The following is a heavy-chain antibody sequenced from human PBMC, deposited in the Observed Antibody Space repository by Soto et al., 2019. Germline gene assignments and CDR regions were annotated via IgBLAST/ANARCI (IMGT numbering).Heavy chain of an antibody. CDR2: ISSSSSYI. CDR3: ARDVTYYYDSSGYVY. CDR1: GFTFSSYS. D-gene: IGHD3-22*01. J-gene: IGHJ4*02. V-gene: IGHV3-21*01. Sequence: GESLKISCAASGFTFSSYSMNWVRQAPGKGLEWVSSISSSSSYIYYADSVKGRFTISRDNAKNSLYLQMNSLRAEDTAVYYCARDVTYYYDSSGYVYWGQGTLVTVSS.